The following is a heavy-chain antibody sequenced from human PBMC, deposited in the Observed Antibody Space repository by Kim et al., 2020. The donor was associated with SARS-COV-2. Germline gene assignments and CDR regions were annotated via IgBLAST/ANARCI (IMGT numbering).Heavy chain of an antibody. CDR3: ASENRAYTGGFDY. J-gene: IGHJ4*02. CDR2: ISYDGSNK. V-gene: IGHV3-33*05. D-gene: IGHD1-1*01. CDR1: GFTFSSYG. Sequence: GGSLRLSCAASGFTFSSYGMHWVRQAPGKGLEWVAVISYDGSNKYYADSVKGRFTISRDNSKNTLYLQMNSLRAEDTAVYYCASENRAYTGGFDYWGQGT.